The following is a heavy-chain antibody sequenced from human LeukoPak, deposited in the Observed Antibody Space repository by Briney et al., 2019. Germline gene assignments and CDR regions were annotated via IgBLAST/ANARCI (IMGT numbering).Heavy chain of an antibody. J-gene: IGHJ6*02. Sequence: GASVKVSCKVSGYTLTELSMHWVRQAPGKGLEWMGGFDPEDGETIYAQKFQGRVTMTEDTSTDTAYMELSSLRSDDTAVYYCARGGSGSLYYYYGMDVWGQGTTVTVSS. CDR3: ARGGSGSLYYYYGMDV. CDR2: FDPEDGET. D-gene: IGHD3-10*01. CDR1: GYTLTELS. V-gene: IGHV1-24*01.